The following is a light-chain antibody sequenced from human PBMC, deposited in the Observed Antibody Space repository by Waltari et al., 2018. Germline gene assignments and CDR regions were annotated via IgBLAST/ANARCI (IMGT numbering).Light chain of an antibody. Sequence: QSALTQPASVSGSPGQSITISCTGTSSDFGSYNLVSWYQQHPAKAPKLMIYEVSKRPSGVSNRFSGSKSGNTASLTISGLQTEDEAEYYCCSYAGSNTPVVFGGGTKLTVL. CDR2: EVS. J-gene: IGLJ2*01. CDR3: CSYAGSNTPVV. V-gene: IGLV2-23*02. CDR1: SSDFGSYNL.